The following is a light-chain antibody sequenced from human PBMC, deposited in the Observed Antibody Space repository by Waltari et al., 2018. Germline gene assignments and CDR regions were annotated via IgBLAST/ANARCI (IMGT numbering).Light chain of an antibody. J-gene: IGKJ3*01. CDR3: QQFINDPLT. V-gene: IGKV1D-13*01. Sequence: AIQLTQSPSSLSASVVHRFTITCRASQDIVSALAWYQQKPGRAPKLLISDASTLETGVPSRFSGSGSGTDFTLSISSLQPEDFATYYCQQFINDPLTFGPGTTVDVK. CDR1: QDIVSA. CDR2: DAS.